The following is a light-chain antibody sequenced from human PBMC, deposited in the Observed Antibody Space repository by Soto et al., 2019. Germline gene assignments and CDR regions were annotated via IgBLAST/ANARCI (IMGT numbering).Light chain of an antibody. J-gene: IGLJ1*01. CDR3: QSYDSSLTGYYV. Sequence: QSVLTQPPSVSGAPGQRVTISCTGSSSNIGAGYDVHWYQHLPGTAPKLLISGNTNRPSGVPDRSSGSKSGTSASLAITGLQAEDEADYFCQSYDSSLTGYYVFGTGTKVTVL. CDR1: SSNIGAGYD. V-gene: IGLV1-40*01. CDR2: GNT.